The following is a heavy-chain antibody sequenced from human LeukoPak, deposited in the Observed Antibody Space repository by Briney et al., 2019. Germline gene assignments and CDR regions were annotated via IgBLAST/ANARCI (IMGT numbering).Heavy chain of an antibody. Sequence: GGSLRLSCAASGFTFSSYEMNWVRQAPGKGLEWVSYISSSGSTIYYADSVKGRFTVSRDNAKNSLYLQMNSLRAEDTAVYYCARVGGDKLDAFDIWGQGTMVTVSS. CDR3: ARVGGDKLDAFDI. CDR2: ISSSGSTI. V-gene: IGHV3-48*03. J-gene: IGHJ3*02. CDR1: GFTFSSYE. D-gene: IGHD2-21*01.